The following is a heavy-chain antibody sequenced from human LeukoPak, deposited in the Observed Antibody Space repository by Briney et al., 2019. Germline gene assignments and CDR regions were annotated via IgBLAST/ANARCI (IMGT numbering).Heavy chain of an antibody. CDR2: FYYSGST. CDR3: AREGGYNYAKFFDY. V-gene: IGHV4-59*13. D-gene: IGHD5-18*01. Sequence: PSETLSLTCSVSGDFISRYLWSWMRQPPGKGLEWIGYFYYSGSTNYNPSLESRVTLSVDTSKNQFSLKLSSVTAADTAVYYCAREGGYNYAKFFDYWGQGTLVTVSS. J-gene: IGHJ4*02. CDR1: GDFISRYL.